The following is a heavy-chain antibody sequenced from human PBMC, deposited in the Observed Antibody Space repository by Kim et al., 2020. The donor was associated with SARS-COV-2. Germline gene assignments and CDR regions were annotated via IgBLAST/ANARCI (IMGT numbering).Heavy chain of an antibody. CDR3: ARESGPLDY. D-gene: IGHD7-27*01. J-gene: IGHJ4*02. CDR2: KWYN. Sequence: KWYNDYALSVKSRMTINPDTSKNHFSLQLNSVTPEDTAVYYCARESGPLDYWGPGTLVTVSS. V-gene: IGHV6-1*01.